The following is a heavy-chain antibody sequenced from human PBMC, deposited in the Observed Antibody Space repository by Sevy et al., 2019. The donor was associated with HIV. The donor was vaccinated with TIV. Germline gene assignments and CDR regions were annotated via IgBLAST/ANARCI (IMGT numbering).Heavy chain of an antibody. CDR1: GGTFSSYA. V-gene: IGHV1-69*13. Sequence: ASVKVSCKASGGTFSSYAISWVRQAPGQGLEWMGGIIPIFGTANYAQKFQGRVTITADESTSTAYMELSSLRSEDTAVYYCARDHSSSRSFDYWGQGTLVTVS. CDR3: ARDHSSSRSFDY. CDR2: IIPIFGTA. D-gene: IGHD6-13*01. J-gene: IGHJ4*02.